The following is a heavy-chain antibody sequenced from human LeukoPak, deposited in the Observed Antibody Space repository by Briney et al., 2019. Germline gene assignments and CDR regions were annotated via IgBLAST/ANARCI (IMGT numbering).Heavy chain of an antibody. D-gene: IGHD6-13*01. Sequence: SETLPLTCAVYGGSFSGYYWSWIRQPPGKGLEWIGEINHSGSTNYNPSLKSRVTISVDTSKNQFSLKLSSVTAADTAVYYCARAARKLGYSSSWPLYYYYYGMDVWGQGTTVTVSS. CDR3: ARAARKLGYSSSWPLYYYYYGMDV. V-gene: IGHV4-34*01. J-gene: IGHJ6*02. CDR1: GGSFSGYY. CDR2: INHSGST.